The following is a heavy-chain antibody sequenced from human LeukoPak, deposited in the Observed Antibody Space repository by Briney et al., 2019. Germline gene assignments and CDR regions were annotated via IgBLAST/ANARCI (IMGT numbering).Heavy chain of an antibody. J-gene: IGHJ6*03. CDR1: GGTFSSYA. Sequence: ASVKVSCKASGGTFSSYAISWVRQAPGQGPEWMGGIIPIFGTANYAQKFQGRVTITADESTSTAYMELSSLRSEDTAVYYCARGSQGHGDFYYYYYMDVWGKGTTVTISS. CDR3: ARGSQGHGDFYYYYYMDV. D-gene: IGHD4-17*01. V-gene: IGHV1-69*13. CDR2: IIPIFGTA.